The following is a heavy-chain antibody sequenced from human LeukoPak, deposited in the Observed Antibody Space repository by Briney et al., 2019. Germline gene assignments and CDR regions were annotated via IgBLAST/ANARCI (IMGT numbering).Heavy chain of an antibody. CDR1: RFTFSNFA. CDR2: INDGGGNT. Sequence: GGSLRLSCAASRFTFSNFALIWVRQAPGKGLEWVSIINDGGGNTYYADSVKGRFTISRDSSKNTLYLQMNSLRAEDTAIYYCAKLIHPYTSSWYPFDSWGQGTLVTVSS. D-gene: IGHD6-13*01. J-gene: IGHJ4*02. V-gene: IGHV3-23*01. CDR3: AKLIHPYTSSWYPFDS.